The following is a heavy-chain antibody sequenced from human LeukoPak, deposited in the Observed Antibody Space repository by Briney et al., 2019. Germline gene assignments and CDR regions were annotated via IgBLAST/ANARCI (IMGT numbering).Heavy chain of an antibody. Sequence: GGSLRLSCAVSGITLSNYGMSWVRQAPGKGLEWVAGISGSGGSTKYADSVKGRFTISRDNPKNTLYLQMDSPRAEDTAVYFCAKRGVVIRVILVGFHKEAYYFESWGQGALVTVSS. J-gene: IGHJ4*02. CDR3: AKRGVVIRVILVGFHKEAYYFES. V-gene: IGHV3-23*01. CDR1: GITLSNYG. CDR2: ISGSGGST. D-gene: IGHD3/OR15-3a*01.